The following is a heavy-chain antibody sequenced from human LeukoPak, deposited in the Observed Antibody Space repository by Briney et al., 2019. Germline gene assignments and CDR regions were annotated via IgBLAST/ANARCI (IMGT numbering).Heavy chain of an antibody. CDR2: FDPEDGET. D-gene: IGHD4-17*01. J-gene: IGHJ3*02. V-gene: IGHV1-24*01. Sequence: ASVKVSCKVSGYTLTELSMHWVRQAPGKGLEWMGGFDPEDGETIYAQKFQGRVTMTEDTSTDTAYMELSSLRSDDTAVYYCARDLGMTTVTTWAFDIWGQGTMVTVSS. CDR1: GYTLTELS. CDR3: ARDLGMTTVTTWAFDI.